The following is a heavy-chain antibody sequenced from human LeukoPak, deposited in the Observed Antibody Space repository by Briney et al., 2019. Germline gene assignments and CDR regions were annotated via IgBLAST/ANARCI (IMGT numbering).Heavy chain of an antibody. CDR2: ISGSGGST. J-gene: IGHJ3*02. Sequence: PGGSLRLSCAASGFTFSSYAMSWVRQAPGKGLEWVSAISGSGGSTYYADSVKGRFTISRDNSKNTLYLQMNSLRAEDTAVYYCAKVEWLVPDGGYDAFDIWGQGTMVTVSS. D-gene: IGHD6-19*01. CDR3: AKVEWLVPDGGYDAFDI. V-gene: IGHV3-23*01. CDR1: GFTFSSYA.